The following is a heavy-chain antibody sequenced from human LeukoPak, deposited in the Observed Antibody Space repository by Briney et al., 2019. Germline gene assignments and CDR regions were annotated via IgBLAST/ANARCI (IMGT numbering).Heavy chain of an antibody. Sequence: GESLKISCQGSGYSFPSYWIGWVRQMPGKGLELVGIIYPDDSDTRYGPSFQAHVTISADKSTSTAYLQWSSLKASDTAMYYCARMYIFGATYVDYWGQGTLVTVSS. CDR1: GYSFPSYW. CDR3: ARMYIFGATYVDY. J-gene: IGHJ4*02. CDR2: IYPDDSDT. D-gene: IGHD1-26*01. V-gene: IGHV5-51*01.